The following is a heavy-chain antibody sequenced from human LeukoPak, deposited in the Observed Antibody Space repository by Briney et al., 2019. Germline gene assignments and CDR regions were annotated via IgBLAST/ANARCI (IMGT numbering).Heavy chain of an antibody. Sequence: PGGSLRLSCAPSGFTFSSYWMSWVRQAPGKGLEWVANIKQDGSEKYYVDSVKGRFTISRDNAKNSLYLQMNSLRAEDTAVYYCARVGNCGGDGYLVFWGQGTLVTVSS. D-gene: IGHD2-21*02. J-gene: IGHJ4*02. CDR2: IKQDGSEK. CDR1: GFTFSSYW. V-gene: IGHV3-7*01. CDR3: ARVGNCGGDGYLVF.